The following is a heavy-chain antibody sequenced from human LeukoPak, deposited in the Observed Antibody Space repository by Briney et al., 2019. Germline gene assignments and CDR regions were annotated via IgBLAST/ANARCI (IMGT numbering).Heavy chain of an antibody. CDR1: GFTFSSYA. V-gene: IGHV3-23*01. D-gene: IGHD7-27*01. J-gene: IGHJ4*02. Sequence: PGGSLRLSCAASGFTFSSYAMSWVRQAPGKGLEWVSAISGSGGSTYYADSVKGRFTISRDNPKNTLYLQMNSLRAEDTAVYYCAKDRKLGTYFDYWGQGTLVTVSS. CDR2: ISGSGGST. CDR3: AKDRKLGTYFDY.